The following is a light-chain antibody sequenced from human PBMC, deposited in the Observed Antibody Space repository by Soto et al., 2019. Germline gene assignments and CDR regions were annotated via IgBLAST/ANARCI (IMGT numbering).Light chain of an antibody. Sequence: QSVLTQEPSASGTPGQRVTISCSGSSSNIGSKTVNWYQQLPGMAPKLLISNNQQRPSGVPDRFSGSKSGTSASLAISGLQSEDEADYYCAAWDDSLNACVFGTGTKLTVL. CDR1: SSNIGSKT. J-gene: IGLJ1*01. CDR2: NNQ. V-gene: IGLV1-44*01. CDR3: AAWDDSLNACV.